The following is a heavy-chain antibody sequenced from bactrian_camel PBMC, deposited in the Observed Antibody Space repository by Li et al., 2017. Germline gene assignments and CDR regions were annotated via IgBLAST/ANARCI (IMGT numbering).Heavy chain of an antibody. CDR3: TKAILLVVEG. V-gene: IGHV3-1*01. Sequence: VQLVESGGGSVQAGGSLRLSCTVSGLTFDDYAVGWFRQAPGKGLEWVSAINSGDGSTYYADSVKGRFTISRDNAKNTLYLQLNSLNIEDTAMYYCTKAILLVVEGWGQGTQVTVS. D-gene: IGHD1*01. J-gene: IGHJ4*01. CDR2: INSGDGST. CDR1: GLTFDDYA.